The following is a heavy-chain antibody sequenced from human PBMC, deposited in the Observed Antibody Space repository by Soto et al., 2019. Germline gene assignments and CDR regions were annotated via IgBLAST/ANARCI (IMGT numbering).Heavy chain of an antibody. CDR3: ARMSYFYDKWYFDL. Sequence: QLQESGPGLVKPSQTLSLTCTVSGASINNNDYYWSWIRQTPGKGLEWIGYVYYSGTTDYIPSIKRQLSMSIDKSQNQFTLKLNSVTDEDTATYYCARMSYFYDKWYFDLWGRGTLVTVSS. V-gene: IGHV4-30-4*01. J-gene: IGHJ2*01. CDR1: GASINNNDYY. D-gene: IGHD3-22*01. CDR2: VYYSGTT.